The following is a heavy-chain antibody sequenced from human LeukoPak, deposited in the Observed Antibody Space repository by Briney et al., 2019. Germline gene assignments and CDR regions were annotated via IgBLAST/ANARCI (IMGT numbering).Heavy chain of an antibody. CDR1: GFTFSSYW. Sequence: QPGGSLGLSCAASGFTFSSYWMHWVRQAPGKGLVWVSRINTDGSSTSYADSVKGRFTISRDNAKNTLYLQMNSLRAEDTAVYYCARGDSSGYGAFDIWGQGTMVTVSS. J-gene: IGHJ3*02. CDR2: INTDGSST. V-gene: IGHV3-74*01. D-gene: IGHD3-22*01. CDR3: ARGDSSGYGAFDI.